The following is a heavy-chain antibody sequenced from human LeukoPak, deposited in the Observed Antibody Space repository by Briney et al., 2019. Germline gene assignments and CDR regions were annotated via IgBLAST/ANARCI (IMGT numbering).Heavy chain of an antibody. CDR1: GYTFKNYD. CDR3: ARAVSHRYCTGNSCYSVGEYFDY. V-gene: IGHV1-8*02. J-gene: IGHJ4*02. D-gene: IGHD2-15*01. CDR2: MNPNSGNT. Sequence: GASVKVSCKASGYTFKNYDINWVRQATGQGLEWMGWMNPNSGNTGFAQKFQDRVSMTRDTSINTAYMELTSLRSGDTAVYYCARAVSHRYCTGNSCYSVGEYFDYWGQGTLVTVSS.